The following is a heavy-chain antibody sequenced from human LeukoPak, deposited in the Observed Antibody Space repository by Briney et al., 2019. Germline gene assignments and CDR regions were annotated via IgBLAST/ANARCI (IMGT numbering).Heavy chain of an antibody. CDR3: AKASAGKVGAGYFDY. D-gene: IGHD6-13*01. CDR2: IWYDGSNE. V-gene: IGHV3-33*06. CDR1: GLSFRTYC. J-gene: IGHJ4*02. Sequence: SMSLSWALYGLSFRTYCRHWARQARSTGLVRAGLIWYDGSNEDYVESVRGRFTISRDNSKNTLYLQMNRLRAEDTAVYYCAKASAGKVGAGYFDYWGQGSLVSVSS.